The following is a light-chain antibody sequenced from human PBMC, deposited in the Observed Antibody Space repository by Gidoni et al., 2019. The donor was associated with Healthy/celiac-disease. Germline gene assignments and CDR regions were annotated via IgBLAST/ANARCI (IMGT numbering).Light chain of an antibody. Sequence: QSVLTQPPSVSAAPGQKVTISCSGSSSNIGNNYVSWYQQLPGTAPKLLIYDNNKRPSGIPARFSGSKSGTSATLGITGLQTGAEADYYCGTWDSSLSGVVFGGGTKLTVL. J-gene: IGLJ2*01. CDR1: SSNIGNNY. CDR2: DNN. CDR3: GTWDSSLSGVV. V-gene: IGLV1-51*01.